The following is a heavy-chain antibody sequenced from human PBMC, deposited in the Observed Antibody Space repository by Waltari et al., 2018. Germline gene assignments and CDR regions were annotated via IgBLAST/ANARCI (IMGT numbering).Heavy chain of an antibody. Sequence: QLQLQESGPGLVKPSEPLSLTCTAPGGPISSSSYYWGWIRQPPGKGLEWIGSIYYSGSTYYNPSLKSRVTISVDTSKNQFSLKLSSVTAADTAVYYCVRSIAVAGRNFDYWGQGTLVTVSS. CDR2: IYYSGST. CDR3: VRSIAVAGRNFDY. D-gene: IGHD6-19*01. CDR1: GGPISSSSYY. J-gene: IGHJ4*02. V-gene: IGHV4-39*01.